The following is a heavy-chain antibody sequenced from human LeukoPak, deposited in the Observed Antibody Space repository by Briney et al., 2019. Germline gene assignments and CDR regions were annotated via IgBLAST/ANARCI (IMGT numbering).Heavy chain of an antibody. CDR3: ARFGGWSLAAFDI. CDR1: GFTFSSYS. D-gene: IGHD6-19*01. Sequence: GESLRLSCAASGFTFSSYSMNWVRQAPGKGLEWVSYISSSSSTIYYADSVKGRFTISRDNAKNSLYLQMNSLRAEDTAVYYCARFGGWSLAAFDIWGQGTMDTVSS. V-gene: IGHV3-48*01. J-gene: IGHJ3*02. CDR2: ISSSSSTI.